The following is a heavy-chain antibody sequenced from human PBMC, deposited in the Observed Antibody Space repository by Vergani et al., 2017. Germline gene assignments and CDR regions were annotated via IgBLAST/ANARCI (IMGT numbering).Heavy chain of an antibody. D-gene: IGHD6-13*01. Sequence: QVTLKESGPVLVKPTETLTLTCTVSGFSLSNARMGVSWIRQPPGKALEWLAHIFSNDEKSYSTSLKRRLTISKDTSKRQVVRTMTNMDPVDTATYDCARIRRQQLSARYDDGMDVWGQGTTVTVSS. V-gene: IGHV2-26*01. CDR2: IFSNDEK. J-gene: IGHJ6*02. CDR3: ARIRRQQLSARYDDGMDV. CDR1: GFSLSNARMG.